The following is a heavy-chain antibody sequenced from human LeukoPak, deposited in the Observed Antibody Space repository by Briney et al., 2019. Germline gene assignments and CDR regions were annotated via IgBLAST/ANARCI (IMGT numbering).Heavy chain of an antibody. CDR2: IYYSGTT. CDR3: ARLDCGGDCFVDY. V-gene: IGHV4-59*08. CDR1: GASFTSNY. Sequence: SETLSLTCTVSGASFTSNYWSWIRQPPGQGLEWIGYIYYSGTTTYNPSLERRVSMSVDMSKTQFSLSLNSVTATDTAVYYCARLDCGGDCFVDYWGQGTLVTVSS. J-gene: IGHJ4*02. D-gene: IGHD2-21*02.